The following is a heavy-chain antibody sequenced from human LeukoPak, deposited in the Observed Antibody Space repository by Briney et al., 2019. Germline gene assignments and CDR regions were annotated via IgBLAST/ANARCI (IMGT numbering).Heavy chain of an antibody. J-gene: IGHJ4*02. CDR3: AREFCSDGTCYWSFDF. D-gene: IGHD2-15*01. CDR1: GFTFSSYS. Sequence: GGSLRLSCAASGFTFSSYSINWVRQAPGKGLEWVSSISESSNYTYYADSMKGRFTISRDNAKNSLCLQMNSLRAEDTALYYCAREFCSDGTCYWSFDFWRQGTLVTVSS. V-gene: IGHV3-21*01. CDR2: ISESSNYT.